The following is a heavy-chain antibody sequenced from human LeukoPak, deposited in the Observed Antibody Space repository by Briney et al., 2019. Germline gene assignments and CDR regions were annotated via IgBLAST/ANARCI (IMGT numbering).Heavy chain of an antibody. CDR2: IYDSGST. Sequence: SETLSLTCAVSGYSISSGYYWSWIRQPPGKGLEWIGCIYDSGSTDYNPSLKSRVTISVDTSKNQFSLKLTSVTAADTAMYYCARTSSSWLWGQGTLVTVSS. D-gene: IGHD6-13*01. V-gene: IGHV4-38-2*01. CDR3: ARTSSSWL. CDR1: GYSISSGYY. J-gene: IGHJ4*02.